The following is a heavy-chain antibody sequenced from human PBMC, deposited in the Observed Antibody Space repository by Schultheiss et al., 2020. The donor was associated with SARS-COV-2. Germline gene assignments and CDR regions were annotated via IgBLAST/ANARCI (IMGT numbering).Heavy chain of an antibody. V-gene: IGHV4-39*07. J-gene: IGHJ5*02. D-gene: IGHD6-13*01. CDR3: ARSGDHSSSWRLNWFDP. CDR1: GGSISSSSYF. Sequence: SETLSLTCTLSGGSISSSSYFWGWIRQPPGKGLEWIGYIYYSGSTYYNPSLKSLVTISVDTSKNQFSLKLSSVTAADTAVYYCARSGDHSSSWRLNWFDPWGQGTLVTVSS. CDR2: IYYSGST.